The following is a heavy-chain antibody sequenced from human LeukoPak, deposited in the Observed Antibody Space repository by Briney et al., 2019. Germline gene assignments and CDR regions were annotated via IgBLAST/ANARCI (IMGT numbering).Heavy chain of an antibody. CDR3: ATSITMVRGYYYYMDV. D-gene: IGHD3-10*01. Sequence: SETLSLTCTASGGSISSYYWSWIRQPAGKGLEWIGRIYTSGSTNYNPSLKSRVTMSVDTSKNQFSLKLSSVTAADTAVYYCATSITMVRGYYYYMDVWGKGTTVTVSS. V-gene: IGHV4-4*07. CDR2: IYTSGST. J-gene: IGHJ6*03. CDR1: GGSISSYY.